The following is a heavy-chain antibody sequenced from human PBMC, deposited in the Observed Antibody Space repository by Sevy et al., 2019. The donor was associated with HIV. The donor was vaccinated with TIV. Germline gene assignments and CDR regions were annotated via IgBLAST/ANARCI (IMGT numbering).Heavy chain of an antibody. CDR3: AREESITMVRGGGYYFDY. Sequence: GGSLRLSCAASGFTFSSYAMHWVRQAPGKGLEWVAVISYDGSNKYYADSVKGRFTISRDNSKNTLYLQMNSLRAEDTAVCYCAREESITMVRGGGYYFDYWGQGTLVTVSS. CDR1: GFTFSSYA. V-gene: IGHV3-30-3*01. CDR2: ISYDGSNK. D-gene: IGHD3-10*01. J-gene: IGHJ4*02.